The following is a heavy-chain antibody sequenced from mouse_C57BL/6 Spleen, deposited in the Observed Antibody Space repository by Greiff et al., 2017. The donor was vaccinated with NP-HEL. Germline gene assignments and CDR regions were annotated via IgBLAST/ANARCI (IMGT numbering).Heavy chain of an antibody. CDR1: GYAFTSYW. Sequence: VQLQQSGAELVKPGASVKISCKASGYAFTSYWMNWVKQRPGKGLEWIGQIYPGDGDTNYNGKFKGKATLTADKSSSTAYMQLSSLTSEDSAVYVCARKGDFYYGSSSYAMDYWGQGTSVTVSS. CDR3: ARKGDFYYGSSSYAMDY. CDR2: IYPGDGDT. J-gene: IGHJ4*01. V-gene: IGHV1-80*01. D-gene: IGHD1-1*01.